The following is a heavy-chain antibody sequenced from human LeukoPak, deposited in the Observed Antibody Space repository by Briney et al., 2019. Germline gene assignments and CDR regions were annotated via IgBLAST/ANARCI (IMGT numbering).Heavy chain of an antibody. CDR3: AKSLLTTATGTGRAFDI. D-gene: IGHD1-1*01. Sequence: GGSLRLSCAASGFTFSDYYMSWIRQAPGKGLEWVAVISYDGSNKYYADSVKGRFTISRDNSKNTLYLQMNSLRAEDSAEYYCAKSLLTTATGTGRAFDIWGQGTMVTVSA. J-gene: IGHJ3*02. CDR1: GFTFSDYY. V-gene: IGHV3-30-3*01. CDR2: ISYDGSNK.